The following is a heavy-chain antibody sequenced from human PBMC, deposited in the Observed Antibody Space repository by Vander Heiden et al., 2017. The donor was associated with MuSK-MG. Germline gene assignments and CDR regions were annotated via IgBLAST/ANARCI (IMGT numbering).Heavy chain of an antibody. Sequence: QVQLVESGGGVVQPGRSLRLSCAASGFTFSRNGMPWARQAPGKGLEWVAVIWYDGSNKYYADSVKGRFTISRDNSKNTLYLQMNSLRDEDTAVYYCARTYCSSTSCYRPYYHYYYMDVWGKGTTVTVSS. V-gene: IGHV3-33*01. J-gene: IGHJ6*03. D-gene: IGHD2-2*01. CDR1: GFTFSRNG. CDR2: IWYDGSNK. CDR3: ARTYCSSTSCYRPYYHYYYMDV.